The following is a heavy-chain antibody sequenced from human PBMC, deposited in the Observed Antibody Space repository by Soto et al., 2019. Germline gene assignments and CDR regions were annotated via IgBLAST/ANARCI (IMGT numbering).Heavy chain of an antibody. CDR1: GYTFTSYG. Sequence: QVQLVQSGAEVKKPGASVKVSCKASGYTFTSYGISWVRQAPGQGLEYLGWIGPNNGNTNYAQQLQGRVTMTTDTSTSIAYMELRGLISDDTAVYYCARTINVVVTATPFDYWGQGTLVTVSS. J-gene: IGHJ4*02. D-gene: IGHD2-21*02. CDR3: ARTINVVVTATPFDY. CDR2: IGPNNGNT. V-gene: IGHV1-18*01.